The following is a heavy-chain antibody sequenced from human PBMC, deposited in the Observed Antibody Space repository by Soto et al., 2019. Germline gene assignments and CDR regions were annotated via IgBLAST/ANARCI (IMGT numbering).Heavy chain of an antibody. D-gene: IGHD6-13*01. CDR1: GGTFSSYA. Sequence: SVKVSCRASGGTFSSYAISWVRQAPGRGLEWMGGIIPLFGTTNYAQKFRGRVTVTADESTSTVYMEVRSLRFEDTAVYYCARAHGSSWYNWFDPWGQGTLVTVSS. V-gene: IGHV1-69*13. CDR2: IIPLFGTT. J-gene: IGHJ5*02. CDR3: ARAHGSSWYNWFDP.